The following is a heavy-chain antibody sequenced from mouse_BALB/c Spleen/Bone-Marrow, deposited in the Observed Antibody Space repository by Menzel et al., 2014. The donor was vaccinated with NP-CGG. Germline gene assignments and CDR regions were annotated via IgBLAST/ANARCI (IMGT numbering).Heavy chain of an antibody. CDR3: ARMHYYGYVAY. V-gene: IGHV4-1*02. Sequence: DVQLQESGGGLVQPGGSLKLSCAASGFDFSRYWMSWVRQAPGKGLEWIGEINPDSSTINYTPSLKDKFIISRDNAKNTLYLQMSKVRSVDTALYYCARMHYYGYVAYWGQGTLVTVSA. CDR1: GFDFSRYW. D-gene: IGHD1-2*01. J-gene: IGHJ3*01. CDR2: INPDSSTI.